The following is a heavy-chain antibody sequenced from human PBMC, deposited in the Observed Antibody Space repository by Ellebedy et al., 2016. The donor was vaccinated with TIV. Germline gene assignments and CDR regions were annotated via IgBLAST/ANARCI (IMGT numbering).Heavy chain of an antibody. CDR3: ARVYYYGSGSYYNDDAFDI. Sequence: ASVKVSXXASGYTFTSYDINWVRQATGQGLEWMGWMNPNSGNTGYAQKFQGRVTMTRNTSISTAYMELSSLRSEDTAVYYCARVYYYGSGSYYNDDAFDIWGQGTMVTVSS. CDR2: MNPNSGNT. V-gene: IGHV1-8*01. D-gene: IGHD3-10*01. J-gene: IGHJ3*02. CDR1: GYTFTSYD.